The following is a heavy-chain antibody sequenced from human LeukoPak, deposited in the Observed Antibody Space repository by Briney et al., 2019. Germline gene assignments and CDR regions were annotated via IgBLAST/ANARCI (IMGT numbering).Heavy chain of an antibody. Sequence: GGSLRLSCAASGFTVSSNYMSWVRQAPGKGLEWVSAISGSGGSTYYADSVKGRFTISRDNSKNTLYLQMNSLRAEDTAVYYCAKPRSGYNYLEYFDYWGQGTLVTVSS. CDR2: ISGSGGST. CDR3: AKPRSGYNYLEYFDY. CDR1: GFTVSSNY. J-gene: IGHJ4*02. D-gene: IGHD5-24*01. V-gene: IGHV3-23*01.